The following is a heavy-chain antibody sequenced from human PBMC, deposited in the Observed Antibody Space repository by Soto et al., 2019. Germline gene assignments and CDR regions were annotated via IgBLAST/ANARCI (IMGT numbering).Heavy chain of an antibody. V-gene: IGHV3-21*01. CDR3: ARDLVATTPQGDAFDI. CDR2: ISRSSSHI. J-gene: IGHJ3*02. Sequence: LRLSCAASGFTFGSYSMTWVRQAPGKGLEWVSSISRSSSHIYYSDSLKGRFTISRDNARNSLYLQMNSLRAEDTAVYYCARDLVATTPQGDAFDIWGQETMVTVSS. D-gene: IGHD5-12*01. CDR1: GFTFGSYS.